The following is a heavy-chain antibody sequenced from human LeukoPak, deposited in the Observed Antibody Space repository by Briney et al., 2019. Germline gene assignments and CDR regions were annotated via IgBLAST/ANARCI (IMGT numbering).Heavy chain of an antibody. Sequence: QSGGSLRLSCAASGFTFSSYWMHWVRQAPGKGLVWVSRINSDGSSTSYADSVKGRFTISIDNAKNTLYLQMNSLRAEDTAVYYCARGATYGSGTSYTIYFDYWGQGTLVTVSS. V-gene: IGHV3-74*01. CDR2: INSDGSST. D-gene: IGHD3-10*01. CDR3: ARGATYGSGTSYTIYFDY. J-gene: IGHJ4*02. CDR1: GFTFSSYW.